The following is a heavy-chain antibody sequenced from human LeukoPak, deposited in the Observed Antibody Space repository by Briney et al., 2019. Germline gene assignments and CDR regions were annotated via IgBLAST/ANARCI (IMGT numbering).Heavy chain of an antibody. CDR2: ISYDGSNK. CDR1: GFTFSSYA. V-gene: IGHV3-30-3*02. Sequence: PGGSLRLSCAASGFTFSSYAMHWVRQAPGKGLEWVAVISYDGSNKYYADSVKGRFTISRDNSKNTLYLQMNSLRAEDTAVYYCAKGRSSDYPYYFDYWGQGTLVTVSS. D-gene: IGHD3-22*01. CDR3: AKGRSSDYPYYFDY. J-gene: IGHJ4*02.